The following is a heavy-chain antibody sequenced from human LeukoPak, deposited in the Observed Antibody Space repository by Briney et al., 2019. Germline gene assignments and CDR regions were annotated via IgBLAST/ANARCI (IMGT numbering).Heavy chain of an antibody. D-gene: IGHD6-25*01. V-gene: IGHV4-4*07. J-gene: IGHJ5*02. Sequence: SETLSLTCTVSGGSINNYYWSWIRQPAGKELEWIGRIYTTGGTNYNPSLKSRVTMSVDTSKNQISLKLSSVTAADTAVYYCVRGPPSGWNWFDPWGQGTLVTVSS. CDR3: VRGPPSGWNWFDP. CDR2: IYTTGGT. CDR1: GGSINNYY.